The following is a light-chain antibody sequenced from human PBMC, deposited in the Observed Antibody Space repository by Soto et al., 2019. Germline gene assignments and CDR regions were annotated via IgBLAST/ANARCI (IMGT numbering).Light chain of an antibody. V-gene: IGLV2-8*01. Sequence: QSALTQPPSASGSPGQSVTISCAGTSSDVGGYNYVSWYQQYPGIVPKLMIYEVSERPSGVPDRFSGSKSGNTAFLTVSGLQAEDEADYYCLSYADTAYVFGTGTKLTVL. CDR2: EVS. CDR1: SSDVGGYNY. J-gene: IGLJ1*01. CDR3: LSYADTAYV.